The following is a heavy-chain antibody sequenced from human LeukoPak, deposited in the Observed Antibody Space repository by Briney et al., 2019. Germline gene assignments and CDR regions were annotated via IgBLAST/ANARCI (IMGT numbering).Heavy chain of an antibody. J-gene: IGHJ4*02. D-gene: IGHD5-18*01. Sequence: GGSLRLLCAAWGFSFSACAMIWVRQAPGKGLEWVSVISGSGDRTYYADAVKGRFTVSRDNSKYTLYLEMKRLRAGDTAIYSCAKDPTTGPYSSVGDWGQGTLVTVSS. CDR3: AKDPTTGPYSSVGD. CDR2: ISGSGDRT. V-gene: IGHV3-23*01. CDR1: GFSFSACA.